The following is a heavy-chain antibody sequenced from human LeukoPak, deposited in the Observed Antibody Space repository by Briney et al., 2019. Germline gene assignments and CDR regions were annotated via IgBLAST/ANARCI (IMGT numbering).Heavy chain of an antibody. CDR2: IGGDGTNK. Sequence: GGSLSLSCASSVFTFSSYVMRLGRQAPGRGQEWASVIGGDGTNKYYADSVKGRFTISRDNSKNTLYLQMNSLRAEDTAVYYCAKDATPRNGIWDNFDHWGQGTPVTVSS. D-gene: IGHD1-26*01. J-gene: IGHJ4*02. V-gene: IGHV3-33*06. CDR3: AKDATPRNGIWDNFDH. CDR1: VFTFSSYV.